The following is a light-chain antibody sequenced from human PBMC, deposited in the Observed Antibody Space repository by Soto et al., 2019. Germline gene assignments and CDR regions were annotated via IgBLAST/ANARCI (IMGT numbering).Light chain of an antibody. CDR1: QSVSSRY. V-gene: IGKV3-11*01. Sequence: EIVLTQSPATLSLSPGERATLSCRASQSVSSRYLAWYQQKPGQAPRLLIYGASSRATGIPDRFSGGGSGTDFTLTISSLEPEDFAVYYCQQRSNWPPITFGQGTRLQIK. CDR2: GAS. CDR3: QQRSNWPPIT. J-gene: IGKJ5*01.